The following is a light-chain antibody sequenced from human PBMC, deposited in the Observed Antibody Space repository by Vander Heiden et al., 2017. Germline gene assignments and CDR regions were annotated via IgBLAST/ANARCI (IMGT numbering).Light chain of an antibody. CDR1: QGIDSY. J-gene: IGKJ3*01. Sequence: DIQLTQSPSFLSASVGDRVIITCRASQGIDSYLVWYQQKPGKAPKVLIYAASTLQSGVPSRFSGSGSGTEFTLTISSLQPEDFAIYYCQQLKDYPITFGPGTKVDI. V-gene: IGKV1-9*01. CDR2: AAS. CDR3: QQLKDYPIT.